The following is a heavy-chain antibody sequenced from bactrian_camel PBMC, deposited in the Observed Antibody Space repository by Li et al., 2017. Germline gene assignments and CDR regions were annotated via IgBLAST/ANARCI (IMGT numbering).Heavy chain of an antibody. J-gene: IGHJ6*01. CDR1: GVTYARYC. V-gene: IGHV3S63*01. CDR2: QRDAAT. D-gene: IGHD7*01. Sequence: HVQLVESGGGSVQTGGSLRLSCVVSGVTYARYCVGWFRQAPGKEPEGVAAQRDAATYYADSVKGRFSISRDNAKTTAYLQMTSLKPEDSAMYFCTAGQTCGNWWKASEFGYWSQGTQVTVS. CDR3: TAGQTCGNWWKASEFGY.